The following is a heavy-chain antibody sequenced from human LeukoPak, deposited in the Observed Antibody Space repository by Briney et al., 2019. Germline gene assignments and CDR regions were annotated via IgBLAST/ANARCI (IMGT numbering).Heavy chain of an antibody. J-gene: IGHJ4*02. D-gene: IGHD1-1*01. V-gene: IGHV4-59*08. CDR3: AKGALERPRGGFDY. CDR1: GGSISSYY. CDR2: IYYSGST. Sequence: PSETLSLTCTVSGGSISSYYWSWIRQPPGKGLEWIGYIYYSGSTNYNPSLKSRVTISVDTSKNQFSLKLSSVTAADTAIYYCAKGALERPRGGFDYWGQGTLVTVSS.